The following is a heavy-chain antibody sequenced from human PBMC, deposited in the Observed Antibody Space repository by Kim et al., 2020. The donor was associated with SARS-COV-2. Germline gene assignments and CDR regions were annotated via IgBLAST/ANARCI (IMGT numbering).Heavy chain of an antibody. J-gene: IGHJ4*02. D-gene: IGHD4-17*01. V-gene: IGHV1-18*01. CDR3: ARGAYGDVSFDY. Sequence: YAQKVQARVPMTTDTSTTTAYMELWSLSSDDTAMYYCARGAYGDVSFDYWGQGTLVTVSS.